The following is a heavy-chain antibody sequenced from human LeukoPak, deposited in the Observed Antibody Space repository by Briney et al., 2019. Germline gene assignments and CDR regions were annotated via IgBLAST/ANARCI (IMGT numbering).Heavy chain of an antibody. V-gene: IGHV1-18*01. J-gene: IGHJ4*02. CDR2: ISAYNGNT. CDR3: ARIREDITIFGVVIRDYCDY. Sequence: ASVKVSCKASGYTFTSYGISWVRHAPAQGLECMGWISAYNGNTNYAQKLQGRVTMTTDTTTSTAYMELRSLRSDDTAVYYCARIREDITIFGVVIRDYCDYWGQGALVTVSS. CDR1: GYTFTSYG. D-gene: IGHD3-3*01.